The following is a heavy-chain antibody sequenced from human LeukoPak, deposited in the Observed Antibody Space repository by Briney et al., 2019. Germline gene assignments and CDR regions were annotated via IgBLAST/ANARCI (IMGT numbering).Heavy chain of an antibody. CDR3: ARDQMTRSWYFDL. CDR1: GGSISNSHW. Sequence: SGTLSLTCTVSGGSISNSHWWTWVRQPPGKGLEWIGEIFPSGSTDYNPSLKSRATISVDKSKNQFSLKLAFVTAADTAVYYCARDQMTRSWYFDLWGRGTLVTVSS. CDR2: IFPSGST. J-gene: IGHJ2*01. D-gene: IGHD5-24*01. V-gene: IGHV4-4*02.